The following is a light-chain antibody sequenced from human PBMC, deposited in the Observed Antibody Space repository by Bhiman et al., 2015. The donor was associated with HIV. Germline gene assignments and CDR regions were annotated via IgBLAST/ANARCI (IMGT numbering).Light chain of an antibody. V-gene: IGLV1-40*01. CDR1: SSNIGAGYD. CDR2: GNT. Sequence: QSVLTQPPSVSGAPGQRVTISCTGISSNIGAGYDVHWYQQLPGTAPKLLIYGNTNRPSGVPDRFSGSKSGTSATLGITGLQTGDEADYYCGTWDSSLSAGVFGGGTRLTVL. J-gene: IGLJ3*02. CDR3: GTWDSSLSAGV.